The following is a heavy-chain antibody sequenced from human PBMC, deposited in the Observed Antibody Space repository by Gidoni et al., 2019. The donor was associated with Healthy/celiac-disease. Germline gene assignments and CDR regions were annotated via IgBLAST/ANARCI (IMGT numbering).Heavy chain of an antibody. D-gene: IGHD3-16*01. CDR3: AKGDYDYVWDYFDY. Sequence: QVQLVESGGGVVQPGRSLRLSCAASGFTFSSYGMPWVRQAPGKGLEWVAVISYDGSNKYYADSVKGRFTISRDNSKNTLYLQMNSLRAEDTAVYYCAKGDYDYVWDYFDYWGQGTLVTVSS. V-gene: IGHV3-30*18. J-gene: IGHJ4*02. CDR1: GFTFSSYG. CDR2: ISYDGSNK.